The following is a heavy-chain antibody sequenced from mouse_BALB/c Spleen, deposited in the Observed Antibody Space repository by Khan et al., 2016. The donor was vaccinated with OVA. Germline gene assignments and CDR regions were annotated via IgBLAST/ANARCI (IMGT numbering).Heavy chain of an antibody. D-gene: IGHD1-2*01. CDR2: IYPGNSDT. CDR1: GYSFTSYW. J-gene: IGHJ3*01. Sequence: VQLQQSGTVLARPGASVKMSCKASGYSFTSYWMHWVKQRPGQGLEWIGGIYPGNSDTSYNQKFKGKAKLTADTTASTAYMELSSLTNEDSAVYYCTRGGDGSFAYWGQGTLVTVSA. CDR3: TRGGDGSFAY. V-gene: IGHV1-5*01.